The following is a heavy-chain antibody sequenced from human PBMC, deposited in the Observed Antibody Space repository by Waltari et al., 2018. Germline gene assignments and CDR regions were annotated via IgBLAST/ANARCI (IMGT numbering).Heavy chain of an antibody. D-gene: IGHD4-17*01. CDR1: EFTFSASA. CDR3: TRSVTPGGLDAFDI. CDR2: IRTKANNYAT. J-gene: IGHJ3*02. V-gene: IGHV3-73*02. Sequence: EVQLVESGGGLVQPGESLKLSCAASEFTFSASALHWVRQASGKGLEWVGRIRTKANNYATAYAPSVKGRFTISRDDSKNTAYLQMNSLKTEDTAVYYCTRSVTPGGLDAFDIWGQGTMVTVSS.